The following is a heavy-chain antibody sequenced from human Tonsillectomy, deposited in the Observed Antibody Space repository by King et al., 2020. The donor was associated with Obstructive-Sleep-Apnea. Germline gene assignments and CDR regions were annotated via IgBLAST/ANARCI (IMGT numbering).Heavy chain of an antibody. Sequence: QLQESGPGLVKPSETLSLTCTVSGGSITNYYWSWIRQPPGKGLEWIGHIYYTGSTNYNPSLKSRVTVSVDTSKNQFSLKLSSVTAADTAVYYCAGNPSGSYSFDYWGQGTLVTVSS. CDR3: AGNPSGSYSFDY. CDR1: GGSITNYY. V-gene: IGHV4-59*01. D-gene: IGHD3-10*01. CDR2: IYYTGST. J-gene: IGHJ4*02.